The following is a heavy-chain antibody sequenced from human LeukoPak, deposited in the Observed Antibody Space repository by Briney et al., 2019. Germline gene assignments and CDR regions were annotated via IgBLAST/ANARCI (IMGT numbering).Heavy chain of an antibody. CDR1: GFTFSSYS. V-gene: IGHV3-48*04. Sequence: GGSLRLSCAASGFTFSSYSMNWVRQAPGKGLEWLSYISSGGDTIFYADSVKGRFTISRDNAKDSLYLHMNNLRAEDTAVYFCARDYNGGSRGYLHSYFDHWGQGTLVTVSS. CDR3: ARDYNGGSRGYLHSYFDH. J-gene: IGHJ4*02. D-gene: IGHD2-8*01. CDR2: ISSGGDTI.